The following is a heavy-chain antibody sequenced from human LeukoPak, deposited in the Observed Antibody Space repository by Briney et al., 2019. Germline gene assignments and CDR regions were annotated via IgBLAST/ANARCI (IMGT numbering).Heavy chain of an antibody. J-gene: IGHJ4*02. D-gene: IGHD3-22*01. CDR2: IKFDGSEK. CDR1: GFTFSSYW. V-gene: IGHV3-7*01. CDR3: ARAYYDSSGHYYVYFDY. Sequence: GGSLRLSCAVSGFTFSSYWMTWVRQAPGKGLEWVANIKFDGSEKYYVDSVKGRFTISRDNAKNSLYLQMNSLRAEDTAVYYCARAYYDSSGHYYVYFDYWGQGTLVTVSS.